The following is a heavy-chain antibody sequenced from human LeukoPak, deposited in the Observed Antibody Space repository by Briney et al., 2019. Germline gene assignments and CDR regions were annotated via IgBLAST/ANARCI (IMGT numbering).Heavy chain of an antibody. J-gene: IGHJ4*01. Sequence: GGSLRLSCAASGFTFSSYAMSWVRQAPGKGLEWVSAISGSGGSTYYADSVKGRFTISRDNSKNTLYLQMNSLRAEDTAVYYCAASGYSSGWYYYWGQEPWSPSPQ. D-gene: IGHD6-19*01. CDR1: GFTFSSYA. CDR3: AASGYSSGWYYY. CDR2: ISGSGGST. V-gene: IGHV3-23*01.